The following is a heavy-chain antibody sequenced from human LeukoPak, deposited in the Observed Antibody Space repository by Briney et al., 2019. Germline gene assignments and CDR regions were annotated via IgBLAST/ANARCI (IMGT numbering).Heavy chain of an antibody. D-gene: IGHD2-15*01. CDR1: GFTFRSYA. Sequence: GGSLRLSCAASGFTFRSYAMSWVRQAPGKGLEWVSGISGSGGTTYYADSVKGRFTISRDNSKNTLYLQMNSLRPEDTAVYYCAREDCSGGSCYSGPFDYWGQGTLVTVSS. CDR3: AREDCSGGSCYSGPFDY. CDR2: ISGSGGTT. J-gene: IGHJ4*02. V-gene: IGHV3-23*01.